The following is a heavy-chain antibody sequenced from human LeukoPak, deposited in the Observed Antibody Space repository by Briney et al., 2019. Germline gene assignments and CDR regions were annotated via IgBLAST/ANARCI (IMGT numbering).Heavy chain of an antibody. V-gene: IGHV1-2*02. CDR1: GYTFTGYY. Sequence: ASVKASCKASGYTFTGYYMHWVRQAPGQGLEWMGWINPNSGGTNYAQKFQGRVTMTRDTSISTAYMELSRLRSDDTAVYYCARDDKQHYYDSSGTPDYWGQGTLVTVSS. CDR2: INPNSGGT. J-gene: IGHJ4*02. D-gene: IGHD3-22*01. CDR3: ARDDKQHYYDSSGTPDY.